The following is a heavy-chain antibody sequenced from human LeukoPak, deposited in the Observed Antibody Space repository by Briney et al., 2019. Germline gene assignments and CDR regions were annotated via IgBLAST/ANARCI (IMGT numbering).Heavy chain of an antibody. CDR1: GFTVSTNY. D-gene: IGHD3-10*01. J-gene: IGHJ4*02. CDR3: ASILRSSSGYYFDY. V-gene: IGHV3-66*01. Sequence: GGSLRLSCAASGFTVSTNYMSWVRQAPGKGLEWVSVIYSGDTTFYADSVRGKFTISRDNSKNALYLQMNSLRAEDTAVYYCASILRSSSGYYFDYWGQGTLVTVSS. CDR2: IYSGDTT.